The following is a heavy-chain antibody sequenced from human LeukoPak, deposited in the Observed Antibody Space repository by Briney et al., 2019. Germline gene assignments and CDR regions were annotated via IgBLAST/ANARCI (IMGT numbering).Heavy chain of an antibody. CDR2: INPSGGST. CDR1: GYTFTSHY. J-gene: IGHJ4*02. V-gene: IGHV1-46*01. Sequence: ASVKVSCKASGYTFTSHYMHWVRQAPGQGLEWMGRINPSGGSTTYAQRFQGRVTMTTDTSTSTAYMELRSLRSDDTAVYYCARGYCSGGSCLPRPYYFDYWGQGTLVTVSS. CDR3: ARGYCSGGSCLPRPYYFDY. D-gene: IGHD2-15*01.